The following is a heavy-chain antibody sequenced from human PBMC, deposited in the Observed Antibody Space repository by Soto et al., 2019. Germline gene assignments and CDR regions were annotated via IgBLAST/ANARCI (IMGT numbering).Heavy chain of an antibody. CDR2: IYPGDSDT. V-gene: IGHV5-51*01. Sequence: GESLKISCKFSGYSFTSYLIVWVRQMPGKGLEWMGIIYPGDSDTRYRPSFQGKVTISAEKSISTAYLQWSSLKASDTAMYYCERLTVNTWDYYYGMEVWGQGTTVKVYS. J-gene: IGHJ6*01. D-gene: IGHD4-4*01. CDR1: GYSFTSYL. CDR3: ERLTVNTWDYYYGMEV.